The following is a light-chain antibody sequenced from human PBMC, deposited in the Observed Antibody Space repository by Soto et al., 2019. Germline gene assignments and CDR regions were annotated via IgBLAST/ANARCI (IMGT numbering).Light chain of an antibody. Sequence: QSALTQPPSASGSPGQSVTISCTGTSGDVGGFDYLSWYQQHPGKAPKLMISEVTQRPPGVPDRFSGSRSGNTASLTISGLQPDDEADYFCSSYSSRNILFFGGGTKLTVL. CDR2: EVT. V-gene: IGLV2-8*01. CDR3: SSYSSRNILF. CDR1: SGDVGGFDY. J-gene: IGLJ2*01.